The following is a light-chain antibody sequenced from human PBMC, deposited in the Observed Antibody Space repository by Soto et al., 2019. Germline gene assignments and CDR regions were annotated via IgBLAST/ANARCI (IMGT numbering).Light chain of an antibody. CDR3: QQYGSSPRG. J-gene: IGKJ2*03. Sequence: EIVLTQSPGTLSLSPGERATLSCWARERVPNSRVTWYQQKPGQAPRLHIYGASSRAAGTPDRFSGSGSGTDFTLTFSRLEPEDSAVYYCQQYGSSPRGFGQGTKLEI. CDR1: ERVPNSR. V-gene: IGKV3-20*01. CDR2: GAS.